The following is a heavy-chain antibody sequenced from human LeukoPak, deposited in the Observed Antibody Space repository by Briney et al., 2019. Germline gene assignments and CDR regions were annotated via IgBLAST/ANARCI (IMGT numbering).Heavy chain of an antibody. CDR2: IYPGDSDT. J-gene: IGHJ4*02. CDR3: ASPDYYDSSGYSPRVGY. V-gene: IGHV5-51*01. D-gene: IGHD3-22*01. CDR1: GYSFTSYW. Sequence: LGESLKISCKGSGYSFTSYWIGWVRQMPGKGLGWMGIIYPGDSDTRYSPSFQGQVTISADKSISTAYLQWSSLKASDTAMYYCASPDYYDSSGYSPRVGYWGQGTLVTVSS.